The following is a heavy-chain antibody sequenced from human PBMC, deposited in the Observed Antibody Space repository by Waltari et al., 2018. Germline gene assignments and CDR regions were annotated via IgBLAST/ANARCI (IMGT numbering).Heavy chain of an antibody. V-gene: IGHV1-69-2*01. Sequence: VQPAQSGAEAKKPVATVKFSGKVSGSTFTDDQFYWAHQAPGKGLEWMGFVDPEDGETIYAEKFQGRVTITADTSTDTAYMELSSLRSEDTAVYYCATVTRPYSGSYYVGWGQGTMVTVSS. CDR1: GSTFTDDQ. D-gene: IGHD1-26*01. CDR2: VDPEDGET. J-gene: IGHJ3*01. CDR3: ATVTRPYSGSYYVG.